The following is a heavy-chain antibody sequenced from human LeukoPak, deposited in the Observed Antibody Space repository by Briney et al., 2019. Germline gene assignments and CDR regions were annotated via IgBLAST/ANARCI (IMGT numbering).Heavy chain of an antibody. J-gene: IGHJ6*03. CDR2: IRYDGSNK. V-gene: IGHV3-30*02. CDR1: GFTFSSYG. Sequence: WGSLTLTCAASGFTFSSYGMHWVRQAPGKGLEWVAFIRYDGSNKYYADSVKGRFTISRDNSKNTLYLQMNSLRAEDTAVYYCAKSGSIFGVELYYYYMDVWGKGTTVADSS. D-gene: IGHD3-3*01. CDR3: AKSGSIFGVELYYYYMDV.